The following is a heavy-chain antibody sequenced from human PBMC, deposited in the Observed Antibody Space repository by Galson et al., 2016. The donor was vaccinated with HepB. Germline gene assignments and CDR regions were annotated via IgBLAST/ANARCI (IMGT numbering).Heavy chain of an antibody. J-gene: IGHJ4*02. Sequence: SVKVSCKASGYSFTSYYMHWIRQAPGQGLEWMGWISPKSGDTKYVQKFQGRVTMTTDTSISTAYMEVRRLRSDDTAVYYCARGHRYSYVESWGQGTLSPSPQ. CDR2: ISPKSGDT. D-gene: IGHD5-18*01. CDR1: GYSFTSYY. V-gene: IGHV1-2*02. CDR3: ARGHRYSYVES.